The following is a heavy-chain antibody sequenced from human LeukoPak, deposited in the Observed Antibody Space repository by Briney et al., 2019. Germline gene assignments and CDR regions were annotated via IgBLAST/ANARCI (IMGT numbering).Heavy chain of an antibody. J-gene: IGHJ4*02. D-gene: IGHD2-8*02. CDR1: GFTFSSYS. CDR2: ISSSSSYI. V-gene: IGHV3-21*01. Sequence: GGSLRLSCAASGFTFSSYSMNWVRQAPGKGLEWVSSISSSSSYIYYADSVKGRFTISRDNAKNSLYLQMNSLRAEDTAVYYCARGGNYCTGGVCLEYYFDYWGQGTLVTVSS. CDR3: ARGGNYCTGGVCLEYYFDY.